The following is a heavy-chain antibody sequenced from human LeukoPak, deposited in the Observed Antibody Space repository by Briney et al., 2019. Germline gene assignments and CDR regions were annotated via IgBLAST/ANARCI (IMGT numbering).Heavy chain of an antibody. Sequence: GGSLRLSCAASGFSFSGYEMNWVRHAPGKGLEWVSYSSTSCSNEYSADSVKGRFTASRDNDTNSLYLQMNSARAEDTALYYSARDGPAYSFDYWGQGTLVTVSS. J-gene: IGHJ4*02. D-gene: IGHD4-11*01. V-gene: IGHV3-48*03. CDR2: SSTSCSNE. CDR1: GFSFSGYE. CDR3: ARDGPAYSFDY.